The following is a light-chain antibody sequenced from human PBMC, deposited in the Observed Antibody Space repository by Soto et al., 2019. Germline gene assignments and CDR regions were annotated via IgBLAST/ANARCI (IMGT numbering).Light chain of an antibody. CDR2: DVS. Sequence: EVVLTQSPATLSLSPGERATLSCRASQSVTKYLAWYQQKPGQALRLLIYDVSKRETGIPARFSGSGSETDFTLTISSLEPGDFAVYYCHQRSNWPLTFGGGTKLDIK. J-gene: IGKJ4*01. V-gene: IGKV3-11*01. CDR3: HQRSNWPLT. CDR1: QSVTKY.